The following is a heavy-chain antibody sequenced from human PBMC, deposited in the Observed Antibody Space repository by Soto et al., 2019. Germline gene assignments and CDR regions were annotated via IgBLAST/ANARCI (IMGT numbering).Heavy chain of an antibody. CDR3: AGAVDPFDY. J-gene: IGHJ4*02. CDR1: GFTVSTYV. CDR2: IWYDGSNK. Sequence: QVQLVESGGGVVQPGRSLRLSWAASGFTVSTYVMHWVRQAPGTGLEWVAGIWYDGSNKYYADSVKNRFTISRDNSRDTLYLQMNSLRAEDTALYDCAGAVDPFDYWGQGTLVTVSS. V-gene: IGHV3-33*01. D-gene: IGHD3-9*01.